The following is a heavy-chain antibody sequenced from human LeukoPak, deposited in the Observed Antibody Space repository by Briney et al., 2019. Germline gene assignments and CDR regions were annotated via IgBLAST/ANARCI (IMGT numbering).Heavy chain of an antibody. J-gene: IGHJ5*02. CDR3: ARAKNWFDP. CDR2: INHSGST. V-gene: IGHV4-34*01. Sequence: SETLSLTCAVYGGSFSGYYWSWIRQPPGKGLEWIGEINHSGSTNYNPSRKSPVTISVATSKNQFSLKLSSVTAADTAEYYCARAKNWFDPWGQGTLVTVSS. CDR1: GGSFSGYY.